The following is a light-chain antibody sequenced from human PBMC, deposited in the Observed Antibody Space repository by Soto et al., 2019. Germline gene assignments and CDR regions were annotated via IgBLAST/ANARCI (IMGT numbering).Light chain of an antibody. Sequence: QSVLTQPPSVSGTPGQRVTISCSGSNSNIASNYVYWYHHLPGTAPKVIVFRNSARPSGVPDRFSGSKSGTSASLAISGLRSEDEGDYYCAAWDDSLSGRVFGGGTKVTVL. CDR3: AAWDDSLSGRV. J-gene: IGLJ3*02. V-gene: IGLV1-47*01. CDR2: RNS. CDR1: NSNIASNY.